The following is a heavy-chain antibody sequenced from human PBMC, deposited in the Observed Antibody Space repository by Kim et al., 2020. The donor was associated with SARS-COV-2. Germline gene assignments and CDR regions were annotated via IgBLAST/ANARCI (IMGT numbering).Heavy chain of an antibody. CDR3: ARANDFSGPYYFGF. J-gene: IGHJ4*02. D-gene: IGHD6-19*01. Sequence: GGSLRLSCTASGFTFSTHSMSWVRQAPGKGLEWVSSISGSGGRTDYADFVRGRFTISRDNARKTLYLQMPSLRAEDTAVYYCARANDFSGPYYFGFWGQGTLITVST. V-gene: IGHV3-23*01. CDR1: GFTFSTHS. CDR2: ISGSGGRT.